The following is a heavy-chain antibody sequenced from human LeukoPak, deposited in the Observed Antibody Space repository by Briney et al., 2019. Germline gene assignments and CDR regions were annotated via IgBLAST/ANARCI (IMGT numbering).Heavy chain of an antibody. CDR3: ARVGIGDYFDY. V-gene: IGHV4-61*02. D-gene: IGHD3-10*01. CDR2: MYTSGNT. CDR1: GGSISSGSYY. Sequence: SETLSLTCSVSGGSISSGSYYWSWIRQPAGKGLEWIGRMYTSGNTNYNPSLKSRVTISVDTSKNQFSLKLSSVTAADTAVYYCARVGIGDYFDYWGQGTLVTVSS. J-gene: IGHJ4*02.